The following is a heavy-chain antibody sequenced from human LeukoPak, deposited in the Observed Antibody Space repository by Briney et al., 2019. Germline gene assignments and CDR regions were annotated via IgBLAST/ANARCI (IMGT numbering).Heavy chain of an antibody. D-gene: IGHD1-26*01. CDR1: GYTLTNYY. V-gene: IGHV1-46*01. J-gene: IGHJ4*02. CDR3: AKIVGATNGYFDY. CDR2: INPSIGTT. Sequence: ASVKVSCKASGYTLTNYYIHWVRQAPGQGLEWMGIINPSIGTTSYAQKFQGRITMTRDTSTSTVYMELSSLRSEDTAVYYCAKIVGATNGYFDYWGQGTLVTVSS.